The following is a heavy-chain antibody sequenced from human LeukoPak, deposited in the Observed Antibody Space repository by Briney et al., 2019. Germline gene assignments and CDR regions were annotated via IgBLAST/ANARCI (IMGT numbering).Heavy chain of an antibody. D-gene: IGHD6-13*01. V-gene: IGHV3-23*01. CDR2: LSGSGSST. Sequence: PGGSLRLSCAASGFTFNNFAMSWVRPAPGKGLDWVSGLSGSGSSTFYADSVKGRFTISRDNSNSTLYLQMNSLRAEDTAVYYCAKRPKYGNSWIDFWGQGTLVTVSS. J-gene: IGHJ4*02. CDR1: GFTFNNFA. CDR3: AKRPKYGNSWIDF.